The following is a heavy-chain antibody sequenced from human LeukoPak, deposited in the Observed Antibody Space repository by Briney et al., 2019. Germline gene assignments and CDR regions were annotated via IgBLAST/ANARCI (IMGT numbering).Heavy chain of an antibody. CDR1: GGSISSSSYY. V-gene: IGHV4-39*07. CDR2: LYYGGST. Sequence: SETLSLTCTVSGGSISSSSYYWGWIRQPPGKGLEWIGSLYYGGSTYYNPSLKSRVTISVDTSKNQFSLKLGSVTAADTAVYYCARVLRPTHFDYWGQGALVTVSS. J-gene: IGHJ4*02. CDR3: ARVLRPTHFDY.